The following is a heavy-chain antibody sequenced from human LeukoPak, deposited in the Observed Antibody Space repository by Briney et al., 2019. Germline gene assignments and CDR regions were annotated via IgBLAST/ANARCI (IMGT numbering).Heavy chain of an antibody. CDR2: ISHNGSNK. V-gene: IGHV3-30-3*01. CDR1: GFTFSSYA. Sequence: GGSLRLSCAASGFTFSSYAMHWVRQAPGKGLEWVAFISHNGSNKYYADSVKGRFTISRDNSKNTLYLQMNSLRPEDTAVFYCARVGLRFLEWLLFYWGQGTLVTVSS. D-gene: IGHD3-3*01. CDR3: ARVGLRFLEWLLFY. J-gene: IGHJ4*02.